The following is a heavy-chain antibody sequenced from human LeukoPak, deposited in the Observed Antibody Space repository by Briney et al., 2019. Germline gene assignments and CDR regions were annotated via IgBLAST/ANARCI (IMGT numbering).Heavy chain of an antibody. CDR1: GGSISSGSYY. CDR3: ARASYDFWSGSYPPGYMDV. Sequence: SETLSLTCTVSGGSISSGSYYWSWIRQPAGKGLEWIVRIYTSGCTNYNPSLKSRVTISAETSTNQFSLKLSSVPAADTAVYYCARASYDFWSGSYPPGYMDVWGKGTTVTVS. V-gene: IGHV4-61*02. D-gene: IGHD3-3*01. CDR2: IYTSGCT. J-gene: IGHJ6*03.